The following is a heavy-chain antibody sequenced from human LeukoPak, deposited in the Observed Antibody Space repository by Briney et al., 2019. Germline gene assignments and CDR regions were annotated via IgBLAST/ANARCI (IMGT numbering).Heavy chain of an antibody. Sequence: SCKASGYTFTSYGMHWVRQAPGKGLEWVAVISYDGSNKYYADFVKGRFTISRDNSKNTLYLQMNSLRAEDTAVYYCAKPSTAAAGIAAMGYFDYWGQGTLVAVSS. J-gene: IGHJ4*02. D-gene: IGHD6-13*01. CDR1: GYTFTSYG. CDR2: ISYDGSNK. CDR3: AKPSTAAAGIAAMGYFDY. V-gene: IGHV3-30*18.